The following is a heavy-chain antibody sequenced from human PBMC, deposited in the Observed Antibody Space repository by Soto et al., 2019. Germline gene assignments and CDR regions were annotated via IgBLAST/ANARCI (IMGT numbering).Heavy chain of an antibody. D-gene: IGHD6-19*01. CDR1: GGSFSGYF. Sequence: QLHQQQWGAGLLKPSETLSLTCAVYGGSFSGYFWNWIRQTPGKGLEWIGKVNHNGRNNYNPSLKSRVTISLDMSKNQISLKLTSVTAADKAVYYCARGGSSDWQVAFDFWGQGTMVTVSS. CDR2: VNHNGRN. J-gene: IGHJ3*01. V-gene: IGHV4-34*02. CDR3: ARGGSSDWQVAFDF.